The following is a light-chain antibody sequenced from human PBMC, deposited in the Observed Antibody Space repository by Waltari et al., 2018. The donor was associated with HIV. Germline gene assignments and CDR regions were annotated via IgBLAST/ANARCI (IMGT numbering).Light chain of an antibody. Sequence: DIQMTQSPSSLSASVGDRVTITCQASQDIRNFLSWYQQKSGKAPNLLIYDVSNLETGVPSRFSGSGSETQFNFTISSLQPEDFATYYCQQFDTLPLTFGGGTRVEIK. CDR2: DVS. CDR3: QQFDTLPLT. J-gene: IGKJ4*01. V-gene: IGKV1-33*01. CDR1: QDIRNF.